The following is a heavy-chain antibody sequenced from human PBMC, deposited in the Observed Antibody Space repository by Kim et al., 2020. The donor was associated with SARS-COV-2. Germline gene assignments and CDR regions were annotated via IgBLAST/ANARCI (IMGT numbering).Heavy chain of an antibody. Sequence: GGSLRLSYEASGFTFNKYYMGWVRQAPGKGLEWVARINQDGFRTYYVDSLRGRFTISRDNAKSSVNLQMNSLRAEDTALYYCGRWGGGFDLWGQGTLVTVSS. D-gene: IGHD3-16*01. CDR3: GRWGGGFDL. CDR2: INQDGFRT. J-gene: IGHJ4*02. CDR1: GFTFNKYY. V-gene: IGHV3-7*03.